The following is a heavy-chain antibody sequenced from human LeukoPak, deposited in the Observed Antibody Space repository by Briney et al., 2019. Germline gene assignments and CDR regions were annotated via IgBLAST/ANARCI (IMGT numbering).Heavy chain of an antibody. CDR3: AKLSGTYGTTSRVLDS. V-gene: IGHV3-23*01. CDR2: ISGSGGDT. CDR1: GFTFSTYA. J-gene: IGHJ4*02. D-gene: IGHD1-1*01. Sequence: PGGSLRLSCAASGFTFSTYAIMWVRQAPGKGLEWVSVISGSGGDTYFADSVKGRITISRDNSKNTLYLQMNNLRAEDTAVYYCAKLSGTYGTTSRVLDSWGQGTLVTVSS.